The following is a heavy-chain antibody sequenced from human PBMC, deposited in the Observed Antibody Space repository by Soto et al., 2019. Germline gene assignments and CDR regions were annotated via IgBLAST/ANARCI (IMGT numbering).Heavy chain of an antibody. CDR1: GFTFSSYS. D-gene: IGHD3-22*01. Sequence: GGSLRLSCAASGFTFSSYSMNWVRQDPGKGLEGVSSISSSSSYIYYADSLKGRFTISRDNAKNSLYLQMNSLRAYDTAVYYCARANYYYDSSGSPFGPWGQGTLVTVSS. CDR2: ISSSSSYI. CDR3: ARANYYYDSSGSPFGP. V-gene: IGHV3-21*01. J-gene: IGHJ5*02.